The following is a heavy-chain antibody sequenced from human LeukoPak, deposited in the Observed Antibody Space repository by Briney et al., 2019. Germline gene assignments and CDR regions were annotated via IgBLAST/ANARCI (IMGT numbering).Heavy chain of an antibody. Sequence: PSETMSLTCTVSGGSISSYYWSWIRQPPGKGLEWIGYIYYSGSTNYNPSLKSRVTISVDTSKNQFSLKLSSVTAADTAVYYCAVVGLRNYWGQGTLVTVSS. CDR2: IYYSGST. D-gene: IGHD2-2*01. CDR1: GGSISSYY. V-gene: IGHV4-59*01. J-gene: IGHJ4*02. CDR3: AVVGLRNY.